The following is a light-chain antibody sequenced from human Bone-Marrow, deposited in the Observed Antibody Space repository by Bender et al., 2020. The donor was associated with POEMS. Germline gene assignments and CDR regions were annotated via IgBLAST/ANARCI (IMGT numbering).Light chain of an antibody. CDR3: TSYTTRGTYV. CDR1: SSDVGGYNR. J-gene: IGLJ1*01. V-gene: IGLV2-18*02. Sequence: QSALTQPPSVSGSPGQSITISCTGTSSDVGGYNRVSWYQQSPGTAPKLMIHEVTDRPSGVHRRFSGSKSGNAASLTISGLQPEDEADYYCTSYTTRGTYVFGTGTKVTVL. CDR2: EVT.